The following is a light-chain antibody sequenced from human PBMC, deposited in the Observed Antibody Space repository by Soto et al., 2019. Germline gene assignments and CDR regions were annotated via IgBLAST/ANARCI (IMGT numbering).Light chain of an antibody. V-gene: IGLV2-14*03. CDR3: SSYGATSTL. J-gene: IGLJ2*01. Sequence: QSALTQPASVSGSPGQSITLPCTGSSSDIGLYTFVSWYQQHPGKAPKLLIYDVSYRPSGISDRFSGSKSGNTASLTISGLQPEDEADYYCSSYGATSTLFGGGTKLTVL. CDR1: SSDIGLYTF. CDR2: DVS.